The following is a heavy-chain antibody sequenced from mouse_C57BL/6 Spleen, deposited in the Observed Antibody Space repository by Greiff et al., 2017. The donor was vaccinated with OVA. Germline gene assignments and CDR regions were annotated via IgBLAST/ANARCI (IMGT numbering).Heavy chain of an antibody. D-gene: IGHD2-4*01. Sequence: QVQLQQPGAELVKPGASVKLSCKASGYTFTSYWMQWVKQRPGQGLEWIGEIDPSDSYTNYNQKFKGKATLTVDTSSSTAYMPLSSLTSADSAVYYCARRDYDGSYWYFDVWGTGTTVTVSS. CDR2: IDPSDSYT. J-gene: IGHJ1*03. CDR1: GYTFTSYW. CDR3: ARRDYDGSYWYFDV. V-gene: IGHV1-50*01.